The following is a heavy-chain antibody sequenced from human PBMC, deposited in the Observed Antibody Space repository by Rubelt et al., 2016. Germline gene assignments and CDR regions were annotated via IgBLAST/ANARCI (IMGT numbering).Heavy chain of an antibody. CDR3: ASDKSLAD. Sequence: QVQLVQSGTEVKKPGASVKVSCKASGYIFTNYAMHWVRQAPGQRLEWMGWINAGNDNTKYSQKFQGRVTITRDTSASIAYMELSGLGSEDTAVYYCASDKSLADWGQGTLVTVSS. CDR1: GYIFTNYA. J-gene: IGHJ4*02. CDR2: INAGNDNT. V-gene: IGHV1-3*01.